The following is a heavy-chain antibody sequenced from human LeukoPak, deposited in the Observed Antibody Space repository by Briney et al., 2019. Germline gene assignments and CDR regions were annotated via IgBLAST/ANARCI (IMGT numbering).Heavy chain of an antibody. CDR3: ARGRVSSSTWYSTYYYYFYMDV. J-gene: IGHJ6*03. CDR1: DDSITMHY. Sequence: SETLSLTCSVSDDSITMHYWTWIRQPPGKGLEWIGYVDHTRSTNFNPSLNGRVSISRDTTKNLFSLRLRSVTAADTAVYFCARGRVSSSTWYSTYYYYFYMDVWGKGTTVTVSS. CDR2: VDHTRST. D-gene: IGHD1-1*01. V-gene: IGHV4-59*11.